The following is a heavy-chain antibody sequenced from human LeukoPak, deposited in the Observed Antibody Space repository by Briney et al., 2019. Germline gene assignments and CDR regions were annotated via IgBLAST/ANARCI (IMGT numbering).Heavy chain of an antibody. V-gene: IGHV1-18*01. Sequence: ASVKVSCKASGYTFTSYGISWVRQAPGQGLEWMGWISAYNGNTNYAQKLQGRVTMTTDTSTSTAYMELRSLRSDDTAVYYCARSGSVRVYYYYGMDVWGQGTTVTVSS. D-gene: IGHD3-10*01. CDR3: ARSGSVRVYYYYGMDV. CDR2: ISAYNGNT. J-gene: IGHJ6*02. CDR1: GYTFTSYG.